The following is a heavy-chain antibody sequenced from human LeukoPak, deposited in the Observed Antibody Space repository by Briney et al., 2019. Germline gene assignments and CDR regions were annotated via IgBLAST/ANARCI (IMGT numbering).Heavy chain of an antibody. V-gene: IGHV1-2*02. D-gene: IGHD3-3*01. CDR1: GYTFTSYG. CDR2: INPNSGGT. Sequence: GASVKVSCKASGYTFTSYGISWVRQAPGQGLEWVGWINPNSGGTNYAQKFQGRVTMTRDTSISTAYMELSRLRSDDTAVYYCASSRSGYLATFDYWGQGTLVTVSS. CDR3: ASSRSGYLATFDY. J-gene: IGHJ4*02.